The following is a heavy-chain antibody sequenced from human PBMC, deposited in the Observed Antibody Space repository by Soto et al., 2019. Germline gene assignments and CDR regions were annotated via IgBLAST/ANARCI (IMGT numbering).Heavy chain of an antibody. CDR1: GGSFSGYY. V-gene: IGHV4-34*01. CDR3: ARGDYGGNAYDAFDI. J-gene: IGHJ3*02. CDR2: INHSGST. Sequence: SETLSLTCAVYGGSFSGYYWSWIRQPPGKGLEWIGEINHSGSTNYNPSLKSRVTISVDTSKNQFSLKLSSVTAADTAVYYRARGDYGGNAYDAFDIWGQGTMVTVSS. D-gene: IGHD4-17*01.